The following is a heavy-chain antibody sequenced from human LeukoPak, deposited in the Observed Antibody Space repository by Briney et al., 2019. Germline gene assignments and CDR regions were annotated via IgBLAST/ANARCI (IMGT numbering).Heavy chain of an antibody. CDR3: AKDIGRFLEWLSINY. CDR1: GFTFDDYA. Sequence: GGSLRLSCAASGFTFDDYAMHWVRQAPGKGLEWVSGISWNSGSIGYADSVKGRFTISRDNAKNSLYLQMNSLRAEDTALYYCAKDIGRFLEWLSINYWGQGTLVTVSS. V-gene: IGHV3-9*01. CDR2: ISWNSGSI. J-gene: IGHJ4*02. D-gene: IGHD3-3*01.